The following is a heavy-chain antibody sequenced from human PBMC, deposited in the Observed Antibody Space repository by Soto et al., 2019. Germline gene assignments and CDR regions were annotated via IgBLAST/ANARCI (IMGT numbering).Heavy chain of an antibody. Sequence: QVQLQESGPGLVKPSQILSLTCTVSGGSISSGGYYWSWIRQHPGKGLEWIGYIYYSGSTYYNPCLQSLVTISVDTSKTQSSLKLSSVTAADTAVYYCAREWRAYYSDYWGQGTLVTVSS. CDR1: GGSISSGGYY. J-gene: IGHJ4*02. CDR3: AREWRAYYSDY. V-gene: IGHV4-31*01. CDR2: IYYSGST.